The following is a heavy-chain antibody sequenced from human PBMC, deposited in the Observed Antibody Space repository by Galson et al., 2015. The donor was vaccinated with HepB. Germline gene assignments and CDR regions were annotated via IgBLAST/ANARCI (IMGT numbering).Heavy chain of an antibody. D-gene: IGHD3-22*01. CDR1: GYTFTNYG. J-gene: IGHJ4*02. CDR2: ISAHNGHT. CDR3: ARDGHECFSSSCYVDY. V-gene: IGHV1-18*01. Sequence: SVKVSCKASGYTFTNYGVAWVRQAPGQGLEWMGWISAHNGHTNYPQTFQDRVTLTTDTSTSTAYMELKNLISDDTAVYYCARDGHECFSSSCYVDYWGQGTLVTVSS.